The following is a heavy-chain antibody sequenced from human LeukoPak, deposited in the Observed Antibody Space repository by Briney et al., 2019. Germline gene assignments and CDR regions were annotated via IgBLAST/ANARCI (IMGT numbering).Heavy chain of an antibody. D-gene: IGHD3-16*02. V-gene: IGHV3-7*01. J-gene: IGHJ4*02. Sequence: GGSLRLSCAASGFTFSSYWMSWVRQAPGKGLEWVANIKQDGSEKYYVDSVKGRFTISRDNAKNSLYLQMNSLRAEDTAVYYCARDQGITFGGVIDSGFDYWGQGTLVTVSS. CDR1: GFTFSSYW. CDR2: IKQDGSEK. CDR3: ARDQGITFGGVIDSGFDY.